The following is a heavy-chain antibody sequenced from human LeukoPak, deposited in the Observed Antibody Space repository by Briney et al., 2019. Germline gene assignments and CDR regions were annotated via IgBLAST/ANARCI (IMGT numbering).Heavy chain of an antibody. V-gene: IGHV3-11*01. J-gene: IGHJ4*01. CDR1: GFTLSDFY. CDR3: ARPGYSTSWPSAFDY. Sequence: GGSLRLSCAASGFTLSDFYVSWIRQAPGKGLEWISYISASGSTTYYADSVKGRFTVSRDNAKHSVSLQMSSLRVEDTAVYYCARPGYSTSWPSAFDYWGHGTLVAVSS. D-gene: IGHD2-2*01. CDR2: ISASGSTT.